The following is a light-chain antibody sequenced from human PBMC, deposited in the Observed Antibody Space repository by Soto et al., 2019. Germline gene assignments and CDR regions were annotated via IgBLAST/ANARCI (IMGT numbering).Light chain of an antibody. J-gene: IGKJ5*01. Sequence: EIVMTQSPATLSVSPGERATLSCRASQSVSSNVAWYQQEPGQAPRLLIYGASTRATGIPARFSGSGSGTEFNITISSLQSEDFAVYYCQQYNNWPPITFGQGTRLEIK. CDR2: GAS. CDR1: QSVSSN. V-gene: IGKV3-15*01. CDR3: QQYNNWPPIT.